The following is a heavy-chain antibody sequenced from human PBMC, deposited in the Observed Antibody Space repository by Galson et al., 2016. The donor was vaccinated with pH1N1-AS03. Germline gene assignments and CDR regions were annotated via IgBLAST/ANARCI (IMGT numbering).Heavy chain of an antibody. CDR2: IDPRDSDT. CDR3: ARHRQRETYPEAFDI. Sequence: QSGAEVKKPGESLKISCKASGYDFINYWIGWVRQMPGRGLEWMGVIDPRDSDTRYSPSFQGQVTISADKSITTAHLQWDSLKASDTGMYFCARHRQRETYPEAFDIWGQGTMVTVSS. J-gene: IGHJ3*02. CDR1: GYDFINYW. V-gene: IGHV5-51*01. D-gene: IGHD1-14*01.